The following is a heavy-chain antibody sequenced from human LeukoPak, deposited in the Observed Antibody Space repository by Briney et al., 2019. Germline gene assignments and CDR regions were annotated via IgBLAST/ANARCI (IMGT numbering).Heavy chain of an antibody. V-gene: IGHV4-59*01. CDR1: GGSISSYY. CDR2: IYYSGST. Sequence: PSETLSLTCTVSGGSISSYYWSWIRQPPGKGLEWIGYIYYSGSTNYNPSLKSRVTISVDTSENQFSLKLSSVTAADTAVYYCARSSGWGSSSVDYWGQGTLVTVSS. CDR3: ARSSGWGSSSVDY. J-gene: IGHJ4*02. D-gene: IGHD6-13*01.